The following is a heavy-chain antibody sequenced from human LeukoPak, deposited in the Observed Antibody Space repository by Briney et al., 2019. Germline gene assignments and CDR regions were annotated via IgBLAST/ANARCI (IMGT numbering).Heavy chain of an antibody. Sequence: GGSLRLSCEASGFTFCDQHMVWIRQPPGKGLEWVSWISTDSAFTNYLASVQGRFSISRDNAKNSVYLHMHSLRAEDTAVYYCATDEPEVRKFDWWGQGTLVTVSP. CDR1: GFTFCDQH. CDR3: ATDEPEVRKFDW. CDR2: ISTDSAFT. D-gene: IGHD1-14*01. J-gene: IGHJ5*01. V-gene: IGHV3-11*06.